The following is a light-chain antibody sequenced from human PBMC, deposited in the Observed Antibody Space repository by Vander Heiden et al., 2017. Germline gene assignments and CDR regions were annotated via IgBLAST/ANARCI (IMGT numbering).Light chain of an antibody. J-gene: IGLJ1*01. CDR3: SSYAGSNNLV. CDR2: EVS. V-gene: IGLV2-8*01. CDR1: SSDVGGYNY. Sequence: QSALTQPTSASGSPGQSVPISCTGTSSDVGGYNYVSWYQQHPGKAPKLMIYEVSKRPSGVPDRFSGSKSGNTASLTVSGLQAEEEADYYCSSYAGSNNLVFGTGTKVTVL.